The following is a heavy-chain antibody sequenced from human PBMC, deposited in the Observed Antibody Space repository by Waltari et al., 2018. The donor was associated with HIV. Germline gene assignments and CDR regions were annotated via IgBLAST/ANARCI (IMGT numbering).Heavy chain of an antibody. CDR1: GYPFTNYD. CDR2: MNPSTGNA. J-gene: IGHJ5*02. V-gene: IGHV1-8*02. CDR3: STSRPGAMFGDA. Sequence: QGQLVQSGAEVKQSGASVRISCKASGYPFTNYDINWLRQATGQGPEWMGWMNPSTGNAGFAHNFQGRVVMTRDIPINTAYMELSGLTSHDAAVYYCSTSRPGAMFGDAWGQGTLVTFSS. D-gene: IGHD3-3*01.